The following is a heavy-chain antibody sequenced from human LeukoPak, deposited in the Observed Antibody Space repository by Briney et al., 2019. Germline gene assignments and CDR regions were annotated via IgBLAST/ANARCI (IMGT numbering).Heavy chain of an antibody. CDR3: ATSEYGYRDFDT. Sequence: ASVKVSCKVSGYTLTELSMHWVRQAPGKGLEWMGGFDPEDGETIYAQKFQGRVTMTEDTSTDTAYMELSSLRSEDTAVYYCATSEYGYRDFDTGAREPWSPSPQ. J-gene: IGHJ4*02. V-gene: IGHV1-24*01. CDR2: FDPEDGET. D-gene: IGHD5-18*01. CDR1: GYTLTELS.